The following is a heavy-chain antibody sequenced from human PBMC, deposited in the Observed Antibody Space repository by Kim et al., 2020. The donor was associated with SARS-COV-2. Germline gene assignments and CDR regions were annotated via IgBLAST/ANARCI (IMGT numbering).Heavy chain of an antibody. D-gene: IGHD6-19*01. CDR1: GGTFSSYA. CDR2: IIPILGIA. CDR3: ARGSSGWYFDY. J-gene: IGHJ4*02. V-gene: IGHV1-69*04. Sequence: SVTVSCKASGGTFSSYAISWVRQAPGQGLEWMGRIIPILGIANYAQKFQGRVTITADKSTSTAYMELSSLRSEDTAVYYCARGSSGWYFDYWGQGTLVTVSS.